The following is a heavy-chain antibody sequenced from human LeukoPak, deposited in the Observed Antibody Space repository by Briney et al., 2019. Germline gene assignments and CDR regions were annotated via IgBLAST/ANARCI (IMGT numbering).Heavy chain of an antibody. CDR3: ARARGFLQRLVQRYFQH. V-gene: IGHV3-30-3*01. CDR2: ISYDGSNK. CDR1: GFTFSSYA. J-gene: IGHJ1*01. Sequence: PGRSLRLSCAASGFTFSSYAMHWVRQAPGKGLEWVAVISYDGSNKYYADSVKGRFTISRDNSKNTLYLQMNSLRAEDTAVYYCARARGFLQRLVQRYFQHWGQGTLVTASS. D-gene: IGHD6-13*01.